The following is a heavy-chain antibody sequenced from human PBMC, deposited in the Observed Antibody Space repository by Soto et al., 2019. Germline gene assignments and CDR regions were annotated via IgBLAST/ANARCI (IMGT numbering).Heavy chain of an antibody. V-gene: IGHV3-21*01. CDR3: ARVGVTTVTRYGIDV. CDR2: ISSSSSYI. J-gene: IGHJ6*02. CDR1: GFTFSSYS. D-gene: IGHD4-17*01. Sequence: EVQLVESGGGLVKPGGSLRLSCAASGFTFSSYSMNWVRQAPGKGLEWVSSISSSSSYIYYADSVKGRFTISRDNAKNSRYLEINSLRAEDTAVYYCARVGVTTVTRYGIDVWGLGTTVTVSS.